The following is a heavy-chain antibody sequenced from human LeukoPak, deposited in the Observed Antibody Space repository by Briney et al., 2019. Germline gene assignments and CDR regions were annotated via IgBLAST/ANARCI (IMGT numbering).Heavy chain of an antibody. CDR2: INHSGST. CDR1: GGSFSGYY. D-gene: IGHD3-10*01. V-gene: IGHV4-34*01. Sequence: PSETLSLTWAVYGGSFSGYYRSWIRQPPGKGLEWIGEINHSGSTNYNPSLKSRVTISVDTSKNQFSLKLSSVTAADTAVYYCASSGSGFGEFYYYYGMDVWGQGTTVTVSS. CDR3: ASSGSGFGEFYYYYGMDV. J-gene: IGHJ6*02.